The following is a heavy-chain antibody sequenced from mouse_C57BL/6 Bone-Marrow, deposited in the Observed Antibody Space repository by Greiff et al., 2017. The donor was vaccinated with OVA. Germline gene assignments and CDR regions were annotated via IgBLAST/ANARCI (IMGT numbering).Heavy chain of an antibody. CDR2: IRSKSNNYAT. D-gene: IGHD2-4*01. CDR1: GFSFNTYA. J-gene: IGHJ1*03. V-gene: IGHV10-1*01. Sequence: CGGLVQPKGSLKLSCAASGFSFNTYAMNWVRQAPGKGLEWVARIRSKSNNYATYYADSVKDRFTISRDDSESMLYLQMNNLKTEDTAMYYCVRPYYDYDERYFDVWGTGTTVTVSS. CDR3: VRPYYDYDERYFDV.